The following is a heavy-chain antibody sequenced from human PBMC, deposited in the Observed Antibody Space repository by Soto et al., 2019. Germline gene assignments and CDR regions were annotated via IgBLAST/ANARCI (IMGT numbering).Heavy chain of an antibody. Sequence: QVQLVESGGGLVKPGGSLRLSCEASGFIFSDYYMTWIRQAPGKGLEWLSCSSNRDRSTYYADSVKDRFVVSKDNAKNLVYLQMNSRRAEDTAVYFCARAWKIEKFGVISMSKGLDVWGQGTTVTVSS. D-gene: IGHD3-3*01. CDR1: GFIFSDYY. J-gene: IGHJ6*02. V-gene: IGHV3-11*01. CDR2: SSNRDRST. CDR3: ARAWKIEKFGVISMSKGLDV.